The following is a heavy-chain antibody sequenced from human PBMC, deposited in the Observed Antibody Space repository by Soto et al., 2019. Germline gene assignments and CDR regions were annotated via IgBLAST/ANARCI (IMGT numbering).Heavy chain of an antibody. D-gene: IGHD5-12*01. Sequence: EVPLVESGEGLVQPGGSLRLSCAASGFTFSSYAMHWVRQAPGKGLEYVSAISSNGGSTYYADSVKGRFTISRDNSXNXXYLQMGRLRAEDMAVYYCARSKALRPGGYSYGMEVWGQGTTVTVSS. CDR2: ISSNGGST. J-gene: IGHJ6*02. CDR1: GFTFSSYA. CDR3: ARSKALRPGGYSYGMEV. V-gene: IGHV3-64*02.